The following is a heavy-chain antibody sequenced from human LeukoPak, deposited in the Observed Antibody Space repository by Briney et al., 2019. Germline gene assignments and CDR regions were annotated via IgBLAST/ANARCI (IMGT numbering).Heavy chain of an antibody. D-gene: IGHD3-10*01. CDR2: ISGSGGST. CDR3: AKDRRVRGVIDNNWFDP. Sequence: GGSLRLSCAASGFTFSSYAMSWVRQAPGKGLEWVSSISGSGGSTYYADSVKGRFTISRDNSKNTLYLQMNSLRAEDTAVYYCAKDRRVRGVIDNNWFDPWGQGTLVTVSS. V-gene: IGHV3-23*01. CDR1: GFTFSSYA. J-gene: IGHJ5*02.